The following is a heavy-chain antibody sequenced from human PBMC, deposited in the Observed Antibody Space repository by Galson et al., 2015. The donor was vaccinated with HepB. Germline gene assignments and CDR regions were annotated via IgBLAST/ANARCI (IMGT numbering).Heavy chain of an antibody. CDR3: ARGNAPTIASDY. D-gene: IGHD1-1*01. Sequence: SLRLSCAASGFTFSTYSLNWVRQAPGKGLEWVSYISSGRAYIYYADSVKGRFTVSRDNAKNSQHLQMNTLRDDDTAVYYCARGNAPTIASDYWAHGSLFAGSS. CDR2: ISSGRAYI. V-gene: IGHV3-21*05. CDR1: GFTFSTYS. J-gene: IGHJ4*01.